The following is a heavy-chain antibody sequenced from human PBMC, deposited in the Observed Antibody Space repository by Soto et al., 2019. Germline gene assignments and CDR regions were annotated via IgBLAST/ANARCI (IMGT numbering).Heavy chain of an antibody. Sequence: GGSLRLSCAASGFTFSSYWMSWVRQAPGKGLEWVANIKQDGSEKYYVDSVKGRFTISRDNAKNSLYLQMNSLRAEDTAVYYCARVISGGRGYLTKAYYYGMDVWGQGTRVTVSS. CDR3: ARVISGGRGYLTKAYYYGMDV. D-gene: IGHD5-12*01. CDR1: GFTFSSYW. V-gene: IGHV3-7*01. CDR2: IKQDGSEK. J-gene: IGHJ6*02.